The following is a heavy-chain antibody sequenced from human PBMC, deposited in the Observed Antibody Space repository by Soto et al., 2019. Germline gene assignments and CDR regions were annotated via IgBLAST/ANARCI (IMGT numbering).Heavy chain of an antibody. Sequence: SETLSLTCTVPGGSISSSSYYWGWIRQPPGKGLEWIGSIYYSGSTYYNPSLKSRVTISVDTSKNQFSLKLNSVTAADTAVYYCARDLWGYCGTACFPLDDWGQGTTVT. CDR3: ARDLWGYCGTACFPLDD. CDR2: IYYSGST. J-gene: IGHJ6*02. D-gene: IGHD2-21*02. CDR1: GGSISSSSYY. V-gene: IGHV4-39*07.